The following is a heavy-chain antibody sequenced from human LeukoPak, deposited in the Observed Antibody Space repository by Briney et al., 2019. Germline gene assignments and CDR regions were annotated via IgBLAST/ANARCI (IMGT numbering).Heavy chain of an antibody. D-gene: IGHD6-19*01. Sequence: GESLKISCKGSGYGFTNYWIGWVRHMPGKGLEWMGIIYPGDSDTRYSPSFQGQVTISADKSISTAYLQWSSLKASDTAMYYCARRERSEGSDWNRAVDYWGQGTLVTVSS. V-gene: IGHV5-51*01. CDR3: ARRERSEGSDWNRAVDY. J-gene: IGHJ4*02. CDR1: GYGFTNYW. CDR2: IYPGDSDT.